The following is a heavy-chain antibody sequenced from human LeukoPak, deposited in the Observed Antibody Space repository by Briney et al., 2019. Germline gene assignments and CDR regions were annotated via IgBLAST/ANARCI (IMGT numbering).Heavy chain of an antibody. CDR1: GFTFSSYA. CDR2: ISGGGGNT. J-gene: IGHJ4*02. V-gene: IGHV3-23*01. D-gene: IGHD3-22*01. CDR3: AKTYYYDSSNYPPMDY. Sequence: PGGPLRLSCAASGFTFSSYAMSWVRQAPGEGLEWVSAISGGGGNTHYADSVKGRFTISRDKSKTALYVQMNGLRAEDTAVYYCAKTYYYDSSNYPPMDYWGQGTLVTVSS.